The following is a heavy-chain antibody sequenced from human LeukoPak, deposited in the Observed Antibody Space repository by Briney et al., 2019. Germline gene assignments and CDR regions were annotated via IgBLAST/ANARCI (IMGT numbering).Heavy chain of an antibody. J-gene: IGHJ6*03. D-gene: IGHD6-6*01. V-gene: IGHV1-2*02. Sequence: ASVKVSCKASGYTFTGYYMHWVRQAPGQGLEWMGWINPNSGGTNYAQKFQGRVTMTRDTSISTAYMELSRLRSDDTAVYYCARVSGAAREVPYYYMDVWGKGTTVTVSS. CDR2: INPNSGGT. CDR1: GYTFTGYY. CDR3: ARVSGAAREVPYYYMDV.